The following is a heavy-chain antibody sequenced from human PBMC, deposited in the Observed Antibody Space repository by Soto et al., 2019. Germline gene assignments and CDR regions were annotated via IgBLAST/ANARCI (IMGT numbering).Heavy chain of an antibody. Sequence: PSETLSLTCAVSGGSISSGGYSWSWIRQPPGKGLEWIGYIYDSGSAYYNPSPKNRVTISVGRSKNQFSQKLSSVTAADTAVYYYARVVGVGATYNWIDPWGQGTLVTVSS. J-gene: IGHJ5*02. CDR1: GGSISSGGYS. CDR2: IYDSGSA. D-gene: IGHD1-26*01. V-gene: IGHV4-30-2*01. CDR3: ARVVGVGATYNWIDP.